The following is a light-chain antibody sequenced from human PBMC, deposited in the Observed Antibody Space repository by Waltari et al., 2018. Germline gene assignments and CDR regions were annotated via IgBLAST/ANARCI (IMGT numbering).Light chain of an antibody. V-gene: IGLV3-21*01. CDR3: QVWDANTDPGV. J-gene: IGLJ1*01. CDR1: NIESKS. Sequence: SYVLNQPPSVSVAPGETARITCGGNNIESKSVHWYRQRPGQAPVVVISYDNDRAAGIPERFSGSNSGNTATLTISRVEAGDEADYYCQVWDANTDPGVFGTGTEVTVL. CDR2: YDN.